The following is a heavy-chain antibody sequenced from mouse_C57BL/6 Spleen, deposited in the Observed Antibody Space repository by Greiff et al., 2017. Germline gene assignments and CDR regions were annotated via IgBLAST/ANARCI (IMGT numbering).Heavy chain of an antibody. CDR1: GYAFSSSW. CDR3: ARRDYGSSYSFDY. D-gene: IGHD1-1*01. J-gene: IGHJ2*01. Sequence: QVQLQQSGPELVKPGASVKISCKASGYAFSSSWMNWVKQRPGKGLEWIGRIYPGDGDTNYNGKFKGKATLTADKSSSAAYMQLSSLTSEYSAVYFCARRDYGSSYSFDYWGQGTTLTVSS. V-gene: IGHV1-82*01. CDR2: IYPGDGDT.